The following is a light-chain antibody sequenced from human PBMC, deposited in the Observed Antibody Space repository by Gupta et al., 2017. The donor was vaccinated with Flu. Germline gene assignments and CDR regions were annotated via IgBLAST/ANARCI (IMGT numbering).Light chain of an antibody. J-gene: IGKJ3*01. CDR2: GAS. CDR3: QQYNNWPST. CDR1: QSVSSN. Sequence: EIVMTKSLATLSVSPGERATLSCRASQSVSSNLAWYQQKPGQAPRLLIYGASTRATGIPARFSGSGSGTEFTLTISSLQSEDFAVYYCQQYNNWPSTFGPGTKVDIK. V-gene: IGKV3-15*01.